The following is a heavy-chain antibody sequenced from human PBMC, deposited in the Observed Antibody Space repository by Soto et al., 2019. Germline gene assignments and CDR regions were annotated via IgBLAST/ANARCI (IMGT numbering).Heavy chain of an antibody. J-gene: IGHJ4*02. Sequence: QITLNESGPTVVRPTETLTLTCRFSGFSLTTSGVGVGWIRQSPGKAPEWLALIYWDDDKRYSASLKSRLTITNDTSKTQLVLTVSDLDPTDTATYYCAHRVLRTVFGLVTTTAISFAFWGQGTPVAVSS. CDR3: AHRVLRTVFGLVTTTAISFAF. CDR1: GFSLTTSGVG. V-gene: IGHV2-5*02. D-gene: IGHD3-3*01. CDR2: IYWDDDK.